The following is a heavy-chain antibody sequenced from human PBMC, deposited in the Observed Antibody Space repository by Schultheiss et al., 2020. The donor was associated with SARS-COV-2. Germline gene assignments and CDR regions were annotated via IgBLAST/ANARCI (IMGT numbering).Heavy chain of an antibody. J-gene: IGHJ4*02. Sequence: GGSLRLSCAASGFTFSSYAMHWVRQAPGKGLEWVAVISYDGSNKYYADSVKGRFTISRDNSKNTLYLQMNSLRAEDTAVYYCAREGDSSSWLLWWLDYWGQGTLVTVSS. V-gene: IGHV3-30*01. CDR1: GFTFSSYA. CDR2: ISYDGSNK. CDR3: AREGDSSSWLLWWLDY. D-gene: IGHD6-13*01.